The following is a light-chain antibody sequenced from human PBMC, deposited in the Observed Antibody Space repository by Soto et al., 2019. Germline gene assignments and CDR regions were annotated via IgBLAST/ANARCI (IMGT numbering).Light chain of an antibody. CDR3: QQYHNWPPIT. V-gene: IGKV3-20*01. Sequence: VMTQSPGTLSLSPGERATLSCRASHSISSNYLAWYQQKPGQTPRLLFYGASSRATGIPDRFSGSGSGADFTLTISNLQSEDFAVYFCQQYHNWPPITFGQGTRLEIK. CDR2: GAS. CDR1: HSISSNY. J-gene: IGKJ5*01.